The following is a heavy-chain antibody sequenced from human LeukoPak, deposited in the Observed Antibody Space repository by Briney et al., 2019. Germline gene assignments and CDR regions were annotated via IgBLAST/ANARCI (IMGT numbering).Heavy chain of an antibody. J-gene: IGHJ3*02. CDR3: ARSTIAAPHAFDI. D-gene: IGHD6-6*01. CDR2: IYYGGST. Sequence: SETLSLTCTVSGGSISSYYWSWIRQPPGKGLEWIGYIYYGGSTNYSPSLKSRVTISVDTSKNQLSLKLSSVTAADTAAYYCARSTIAAPHAFDIWGQGTMVTVSS. CDR1: GGSISSYY. V-gene: IGHV4-59*01.